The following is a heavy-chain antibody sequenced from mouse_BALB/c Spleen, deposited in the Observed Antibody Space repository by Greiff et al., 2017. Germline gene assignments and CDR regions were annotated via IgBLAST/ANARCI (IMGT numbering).Heavy chain of an antibody. V-gene: IGHV1S41*01. J-gene: IGHJ4*01. CDR2: IAPGSGST. CDR3: ARSTTDTAMDY. D-gene: IGHD1-2*01. Sequence: DLVKPGASVKLSCTASGYTFTSYWITWINQRPGQGLEWIGRIAPGSGSTYYNEMFKGKATLTVDTSSSTAYIQLSSLSSEDSAVYFCARSTTDTAMDYWGQGTSVTVSS. CDR1: GYTFTSYW.